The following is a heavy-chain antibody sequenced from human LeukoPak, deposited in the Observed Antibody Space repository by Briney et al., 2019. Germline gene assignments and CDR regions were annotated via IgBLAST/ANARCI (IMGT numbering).Heavy chain of an antibody. Sequence: GGSLRLSCEASGFTFSSYAMSWVRQAPGKGLEWVSVIGGSATSTNYADSVKGRFTISRDNSKNTLYLQMDSLRVEDTAVYYCAKRISGTSVWHHFDCWGQGTLVTVPS. J-gene: IGHJ4*02. V-gene: IGHV3-23*01. D-gene: IGHD2-2*01. CDR1: GFTFSSYA. CDR3: AKRISGTSVWHHFDC. CDR2: IGGSATST.